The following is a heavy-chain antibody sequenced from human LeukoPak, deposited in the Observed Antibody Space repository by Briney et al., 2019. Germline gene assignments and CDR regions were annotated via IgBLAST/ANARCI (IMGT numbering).Heavy chain of an antibody. V-gene: IGHV4-30-2*05. J-gene: IGHJ4*02. D-gene: IGHD2-2*02. CDR2: IYHSGST. CDR1: GGSISSGGYY. Sequence: SETLSLTCTVSGGSISSGGYYWSWIRQPPGKGLEWIGYIYHSGSTYYNPSLKSRVTISVDTSKNQFSLKLSSVTAADTAVYYCARAPVVVPAAIHFDYWGQGTLVTVSS. CDR3: ARAPVVVPAAIHFDY.